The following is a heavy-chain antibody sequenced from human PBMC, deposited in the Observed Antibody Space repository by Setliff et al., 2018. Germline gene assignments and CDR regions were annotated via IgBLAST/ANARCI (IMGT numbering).Heavy chain of an antibody. CDR1: GYSLTRYY. D-gene: IGHD2-8*01. V-gene: IGHV1-18*01. CDR3: SRLVRYCTTTTCQSVPGAEV. Sequence: ASVKVSCKASGYSLTRYYMHWVRQAPGQGLEWMGWISAYNGHTYSAQKFQARVTLTTDTSTSTAYMELRSLRSDDTAVYYCSRLVRYCTTTTCQSVPGAEVWGQGTLVTVSS. CDR2: ISAYNGHT. J-gene: IGHJ4*02.